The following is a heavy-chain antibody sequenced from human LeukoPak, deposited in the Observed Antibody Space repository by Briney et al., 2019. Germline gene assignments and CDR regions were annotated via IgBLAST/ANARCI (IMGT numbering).Heavy chain of an antibody. V-gene: IGHV1-18*01. J-gene: IGHJ6*03. Sequence: ASVKVSCKASGYTFTSYGISWVRQAPGQGLEWMGWISAYNGNTNYAQKLQGRVTMTTDTSTSTAYMELRSLRSDDTAVYYCARSREITMVRGVIIVLSSYYYMDVWGKGTTVTISS. D-gene: IGHD3-10*01. CDR1: GYTFTSYG. CDR3: ARSREITMVRGVIIVLSSYYYMDV. CDR2: ISAYNGNT.